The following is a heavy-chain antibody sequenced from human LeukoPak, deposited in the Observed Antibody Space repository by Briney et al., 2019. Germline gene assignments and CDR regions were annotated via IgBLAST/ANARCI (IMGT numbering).Heavy chain of an antibody. CDR3: ARDHSNDFWSGSGPLYYMDV. V-gene: IGHV1-2*02. D-gene: IGHD3-3*01. CDR2: IYPKSGAT. CDR1: GYTFTGHH. J-gene: IGHJ6*03. Sequence: GASVKVSCKASGYTFTGHHMHWIRQAPGHGLEWMGWIYPKSGATHYAQKFQGRVTMTIDTPISTAYMDLSSLMYDDTAVYYCARDHSNDFWSGSGPLYYMDVWGKGTTVTVSS.